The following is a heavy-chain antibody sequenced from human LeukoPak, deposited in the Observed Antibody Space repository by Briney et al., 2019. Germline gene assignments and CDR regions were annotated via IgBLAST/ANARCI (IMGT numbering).Heavy chain of an antibody. CDR1: GYTFTTYA. CDR2: SNAGNTYT. Sequence: ASVKVSCKASGYTFTTYAMHWVRQAPGQRLEWMGCSNAGNTYTKYSQDFQGRVTITWDTSASTAYMELSSLRSEDTAVYYCAGGVEGGFDIWGQGTMVTVSS. J-gene: IGHJ3*02. D-gene: IGHD2-15*01. CDR3: AGGVEGGFDI. V-gene: IGHV1-3*02.